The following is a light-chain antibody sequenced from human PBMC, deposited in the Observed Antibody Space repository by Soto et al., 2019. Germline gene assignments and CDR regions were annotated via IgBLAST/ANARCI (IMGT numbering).Light chain of an antibody. V-gene: IGKV3-20*01. CDR2: GAS. CDR1: QSVTRNY. J-gene: IGKJ2*01. Sequence: EIVLTQSPGTLSLSPGERATLSCRASQSVTRNYLAWYQQKPGQAPRILIYGASSRATGIPDRFSGSGSGTDFTLTITRLEPEDFAVYYCHQYGGSPQAFGQGTKLEIK. CDR3: HQYGGSPQA.